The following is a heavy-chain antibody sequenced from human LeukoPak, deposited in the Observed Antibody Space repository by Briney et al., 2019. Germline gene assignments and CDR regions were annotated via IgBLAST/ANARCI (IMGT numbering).Heavy chain of an antibody. D-gene: IGHD3-22*01. J-gene: IGHJ3*02. Sequence: SCKASGFTFSSYGMHWVRQAPGKGLEWVAVISYDGSNKYYADSVKGRFTISRDNSKNTLYLQMNSLRAEDTAVYYYAKVYYYDSSGDFVWSDAFDIWGQGTMVTVSS. CDR3: AKVYYYDSSGDFVWSDAFDI. CDR2: ISYDGSNK. V-gene: IGHV3-30*18. CDR1: GFTFSSYG.